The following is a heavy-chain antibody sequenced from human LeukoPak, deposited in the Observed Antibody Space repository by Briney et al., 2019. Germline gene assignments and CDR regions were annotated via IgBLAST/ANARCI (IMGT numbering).Heavy chain of an antibody. CDR2: TRNKANGYTT. D-gene: IGHD6-19*01. Sequence: TGGSLRLSCAPSVFTFSDHYIDWVRQAPGEGLEWVGLTRNKANGYTTEYAASVKGRFTISRDDSKNSLYLQMNSLKTEDTAVYYCARRSYSSGWWVDYWGQGTLVTVSS. J-gene: IGHJ4*02. V-gene: IGHV3-72*01. CDR3: ARRSYSSGWWVDY. CDR1: VFTFSDHY.